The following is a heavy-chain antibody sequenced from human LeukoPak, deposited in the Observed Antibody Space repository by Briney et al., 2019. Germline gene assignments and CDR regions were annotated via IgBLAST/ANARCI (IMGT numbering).Heavy chain of an antibody. CDR3: ARDLCSTTSCLDY. J-gene: IGHJ4*02. CDR2: IWYDESKK. Sequence: GGSLRLSCAASGFTFTDYGMHWVRQAPGKGLEWVAVIWYDESKKYYADYVKGRFTISRDTSKNTLYLQMSSLRAEDTAVYYCARDLCSTTSCLDYWGQGTLVTVSS. V-gene: IGHV3-33*01. CDR1: GFTFTDYG. D-gene: IGHD2-2*01.